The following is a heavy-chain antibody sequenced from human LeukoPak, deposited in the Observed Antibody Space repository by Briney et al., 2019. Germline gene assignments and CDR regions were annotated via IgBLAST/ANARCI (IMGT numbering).Heavy chain of an antibody. CDR1: GFTFSSNA. Sequence: PGGSLRLSCAASGFTFSSNAMHWVRQSPGKGLEWVAVMSHDGSKKYYADSVKGRFTISRDNSKNTLYLQMNSLKPEDSAVYYCARDQGGNTWSDYFDYWGQGTLVTVS. J-gene: IGHJ4*02. CDR2: MSHDGSKK. V-gene: IGHV3-30*04. CDR3: ARDQGGNTWSDYFDY. D-gene: IGHD1/OR15-1a*01.